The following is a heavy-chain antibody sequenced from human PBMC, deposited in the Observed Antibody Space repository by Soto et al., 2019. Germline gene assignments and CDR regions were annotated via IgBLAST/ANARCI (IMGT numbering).Heavy chain of an antibody. J-gene: IGHJ5*02. D-gene: IGHD6-13*01. CDR2: IYWDDDK. V-gene: IGHV2-5*02. CDR3: AHTQLAAGYSSPRNWFDP. Sequence: SGPTLVKPTQTLTLTCTFSGFSLSTSGVGVGWIRQPPGKALEWLALIYWDDDKRYSPSLKSRLTITKDTSKNQVVLTMTNMDPVDTATYYCAHTQLAAGYSSPRNWFDPWGQGTLVTVSS. CDR1: GFSLSTSGVG.